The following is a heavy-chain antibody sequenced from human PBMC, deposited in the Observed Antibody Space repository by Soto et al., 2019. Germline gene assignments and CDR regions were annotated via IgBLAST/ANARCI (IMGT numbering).Heavy chain of an antibody. V-gene: IGHV3-74*01. Sequence: PGGSLRLSCTPSGFSFSTYWMHCVRQAPGEGLAWVSRINMDGTTINYADSVKGRFTISRDNAKSTLYLQMNSLRAEDTAVYYCAKDRGSGWYKKDFQHWGQGTLVTVSS. D-gene: IGHD6-19*01. CDR3: AKDRGSGWYKKDFQH. J-gene: IGHJ1*01. CDR1: GFSFSTYW. CDR2: INMDGTTI.